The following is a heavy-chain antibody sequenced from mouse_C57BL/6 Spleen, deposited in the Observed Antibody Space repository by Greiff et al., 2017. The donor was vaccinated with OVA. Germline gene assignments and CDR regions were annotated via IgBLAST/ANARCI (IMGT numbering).Heavy chain of an antibody. V-gene: IGHV1-54*01. CDR3: ARYYSNYPFVY. Sequence: QVQLQQSGAELVRPGTSVKVSCKASGYAFTNYLIEWVKQRPGQGLEWIGVINPGSGGTNYNEKFKGKATLTADKSSSTAYMQLSSLTSEDSAVYFCARYYSNYPFVYWGQGTTLTVSS. CDR2: INPGSGGT. D-gene: IGHD2-5*01. CDR1: GYAFTNYL. J-gene: IGHJ2*01.